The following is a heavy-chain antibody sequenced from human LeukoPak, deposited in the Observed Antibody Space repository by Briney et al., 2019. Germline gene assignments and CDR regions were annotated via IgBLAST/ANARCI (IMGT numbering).Heavy chain of an antibody. D-gene: IGHD2-15*01. J-gene: IGHJ4*02. V-gene: IGHV4-59*08. CDR1: GGSISSYY. Sequence: SSETLSLTCTVSGGSISSYYWSWIRQPPGKGLECLGYIYYSGSTNYNPSLKSRVTISVDTSKNQFSLKLSSVTAADTAVYYCASTYCSGGSCYWALDYWGEGTLVTVSS. CDR3: ASTYCSGGSCYWALDY. CDR2: IYYSGST.